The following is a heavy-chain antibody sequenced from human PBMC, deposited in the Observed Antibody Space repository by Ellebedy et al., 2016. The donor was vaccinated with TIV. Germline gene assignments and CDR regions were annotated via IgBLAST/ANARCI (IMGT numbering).Heavy chain of an antibody. Sequence: GESLKISCSDSGFTFSTYAMHWVRQAPGKGLEYVSAINSDGSSTYYADSVKGRFTISRDNSKNTLYLQISSLRAEDTAMYYCVKVREGILYFDCWGKGTLVTVSS. D-gene: IGHD2-21*01. CDR3: VKVREGILYFDC. CDR2: INSDGSST. J-gene: IGHJ4*02. V-gene: IGHV3-64D*06. CDR1: GFTFSTYA.